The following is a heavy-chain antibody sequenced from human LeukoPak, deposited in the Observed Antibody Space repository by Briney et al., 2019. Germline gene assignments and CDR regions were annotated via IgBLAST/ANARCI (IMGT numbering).Heavy chain of an antibody. CDR3: ARVKQQLVRLLGRDTTYCYYYYMDV. CDR1: GFTFSSYW. CDR2: IKQDGSEK. Sequence: PGGSLRLSCAGSGFTFSSYWMSWVRQAPGKGLEWVANIKQDGSEKHYVDSVKGRFTISRDNAKNSLFLQMNSLRAEDTAVYFCARVKQQLVRLLGRDTTYCYYYYMDVWGKGTTVTVSS. J-gene: IGHJ6*03. V-gene: IGHV3-7*01. D-gene: IGHD6-13*01.